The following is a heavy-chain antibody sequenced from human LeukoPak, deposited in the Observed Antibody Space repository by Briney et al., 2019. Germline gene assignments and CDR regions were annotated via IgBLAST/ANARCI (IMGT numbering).Heavy chain of an antibody. CDR1: GFTFGDYA. J-gene: IGHJ4*02. V-gene: IGHV3-49*04. CDR3: TRGDGSGSY. CDR2: IRSKTSGGTT. D-gene: IGHD1-26*01. Sequence: PGGSLRLSCTASGFTFGDYAMSWVRQAPGKGLDWIGFIRSKTSGGTTEYAAPVKGRFTILRDDSKSIAYLQINSLKTEDTAVYYCTRGDGSGSYWGQGTLVTVSS.